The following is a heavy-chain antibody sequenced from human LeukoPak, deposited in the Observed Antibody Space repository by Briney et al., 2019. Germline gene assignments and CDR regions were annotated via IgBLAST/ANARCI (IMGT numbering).Heavy chain of an antibody. CDR2: INPNSGGT. J-gene: IGHJ6*02. D-gene: IGHD1-26*01. Sequence: ASGKVSCKASGYTFTGYYMHWVRQAPGQGLEWMGWINPNSGGTNYAQKFQGRVTMTRDTSISTAYMELSRLRSDDTAVYYCARDVWSIVGAHYGMDVWGQGTTVTVSS. CDR3: ARDVWSIVGAHYGMDV. V-gene: IGHV1-2*02. CDR1: GYTFTGYY.